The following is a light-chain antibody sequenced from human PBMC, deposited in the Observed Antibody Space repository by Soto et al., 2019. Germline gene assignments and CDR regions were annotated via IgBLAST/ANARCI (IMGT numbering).Light chain of an antibody. CDR1: SSSIGAGYD. Sequence: QSVLTQPPSVSGAPGQRVTISCTGSSSSIGAGYDAHWYHQLPGAAPKLLVSGNNNRPSGVPDRFSASKSGTSASLAITGLQTEDEAQYYCQSYDSRLTAYVFGTGTKVTVL. CDR3: QSYDSRLTAYV. CDR2: GNN. J-gene: IGLJ1*01. V-gene: IGLV1-40*01.